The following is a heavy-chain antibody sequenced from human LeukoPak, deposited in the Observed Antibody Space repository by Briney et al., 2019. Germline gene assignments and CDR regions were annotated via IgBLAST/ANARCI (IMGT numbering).Heavy chain of an antibody. CDR1: GGSISSYY. Sequence: PSETLSLTCTVSGGSISSYYWSWIRQPPGKGLEWMGYIFYSGSSKYNPSLKSRVIISLDTSKNQLSLKLRSVTAADTAVYYCARSAGSGSYYKDYYYGMDVWGQGTTVTVSS. V-gene: IGHV4-59*01. CDR3: ARSAGSGSYYKDYYYGMDV. J-gene: IGHJ6*02. D-gene: IGHD3-10*01. CDR2: IFYSGSS.